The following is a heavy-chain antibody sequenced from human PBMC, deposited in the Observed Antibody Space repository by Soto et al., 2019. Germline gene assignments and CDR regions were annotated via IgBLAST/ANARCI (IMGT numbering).Heavy chain of an antibody. CDR1: GFTFSGSA. Sequence: EVQLVESGGGLVQPGGSLKLSCAASGFTFSGSAMHWVRQASGKGLEWVGRIRNKANNYATAYAASVKGRFTISRDDSKNTAYLRMNSLKTEDTALYYCTPFYGDYGAYWGQGTLVTVSS. J-gene: IGHJ1*01. V-gene: IGHV3-73*01. CDR3: TPFYGDYGAY. D-gene: IGHD4-17*01. CDR2: IRNKANNYAT.